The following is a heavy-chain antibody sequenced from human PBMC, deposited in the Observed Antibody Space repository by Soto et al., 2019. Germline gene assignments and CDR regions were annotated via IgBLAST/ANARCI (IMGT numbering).Heavy chain of an antibody. V-gene: IGHV3-53*01. Sequence: GGSLRLSCAASGFTVSSNYMSWVRQAPGKGLEWVSVIYSGGSTYYADSVKGRFTISRDNSKNTLYLQMNSLRAEDTAVYYCASSYGDLYYYYYGMDVWGQGTTVTVSS. CDR3: ASSYGDLYYYYYGMDV. CDR1: GFTVSSNY. D-gene: IGHD4-17*01. CDR2: IYSGGST. J-gene: IGHJ6*02.